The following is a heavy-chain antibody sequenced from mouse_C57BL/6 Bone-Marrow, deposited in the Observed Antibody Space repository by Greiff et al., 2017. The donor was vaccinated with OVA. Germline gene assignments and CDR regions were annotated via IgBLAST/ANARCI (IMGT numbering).Heavy chain of an antibody. CDR1: GYTFTSYW. D-gene: IGHD1-1*01. CDR2: IHPNSGST. Sequence: QVQLQQPGAELVKPGASVKLSCKASGYTFTSYWMHWVKQRPGQGLEWIGMIHPNSGSTNYNEKFKSKATLTVDKSSSTAYMQLSSLTSEDSAVYYCARSPNYYGSSYGAMDYWGQGTSVTVSS. CDR3: ARSPNYYGSSYGAMDY. J-gene: IGHJ4*01. V-gene: IGHV1-64*01.